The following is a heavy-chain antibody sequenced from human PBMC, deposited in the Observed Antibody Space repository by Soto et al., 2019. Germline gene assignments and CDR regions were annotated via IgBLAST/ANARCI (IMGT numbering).Heavy chain of an antibody. V-gene: IGHV3-30*18. CDR2: IPSDGSNK. Sequence: QVQLVESGGGVVQPGRSLRLSCAASGFTFSTYGMFWVRQPPGKVLEWVAAIPSDGSNKYYADSVKGRFTISRDNSKNTLFLQMDRLRTEDPTVYYCAKDFHPSQSYALYDWFDPWGHGTLVTVSS. CDR3: AKDFHPSQSYALYDWFDP. CDR1: GFTFSTYG. D-gene: IGHD3-16*01. J-gene: IGHJ5*02.